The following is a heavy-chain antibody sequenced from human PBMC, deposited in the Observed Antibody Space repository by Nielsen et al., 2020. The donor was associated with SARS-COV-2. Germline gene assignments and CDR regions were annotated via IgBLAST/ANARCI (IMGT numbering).Heavy chain of an antibody. CDR3: GKDRRLSCANGVCHNRNKIDYDGMDV. D-gene: IGHD2-8*01. V-gene: IGHV3-30*18. J-gene: IGHJ6*02. Sequence: GESLKISCAASGFTFSSFGMHWVRQAPGKGLEWVAVISFDGSNKYYADSVMGRFTFSRDNSKNKVYLQMNSLRVEDTAVYFCGKDRRLSCANGVCHNRNKIDYDGMDVWGQGTTVTVSS. CDR1: GFTFSSFG. CDR2: ISFDGSNK.